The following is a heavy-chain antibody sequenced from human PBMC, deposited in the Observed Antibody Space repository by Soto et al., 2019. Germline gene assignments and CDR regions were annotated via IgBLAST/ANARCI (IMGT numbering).Heavy chain of an antibody. V-gene: IGHV1-69*06. CDR1: GGTFSSYA. CDR2: IIPIFGTA. CDR3: ARGGGYNRGYSYGYGDY. J-gene: IGHJ4*02. D-gene: IGHD5-18*01. Sequence: SVKVSCKASGGTFSSYAISWVRQAPGQGLEWMGGIIPIFGTANYAQKFQGRVTITADKSTSTAYMELSSLRSEDTAVYYCARGGGYNRGYSYGYGDYWGQGTLVTVSS.